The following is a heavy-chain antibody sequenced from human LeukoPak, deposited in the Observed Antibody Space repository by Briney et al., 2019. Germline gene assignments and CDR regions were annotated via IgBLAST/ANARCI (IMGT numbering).Heavy chain of an antibody. CDR2: ITDSAGST. CDR1: GFTFSNYA. CDR3: ARDLGATIFDFDY. J-gene: IGHJ4*02. D-gene: IGHD1-26*01. Sequence: TGGSLRLSCAASGFTFSNYAMSWVRQAPGKGLEWVSTITDSAGSTYYADSVKGRFTISRDNAKNSLYLQMNSLRVEDTAVYYCARDLGATIFDFDYWGQGTLVTVSS. V-gene: IGHV3-23*01.